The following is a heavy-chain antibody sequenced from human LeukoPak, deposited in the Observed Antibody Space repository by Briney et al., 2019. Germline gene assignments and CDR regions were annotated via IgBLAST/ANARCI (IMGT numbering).Heavy chain of an antibody. J-gene: IGHJ4*02. CDR3: AKGFMGSVGAYLGY. CDR2: IHNSGSST. D-gene: IGHD1-26*01. Sequence: GGSLRLSCAAPGLTFSTYGMSWVRQAPGKGLEWVSSIHNSGSSTYYTDSVKGRFTISRDNSKNTLYLQMNSLRAEDTAVYYCAKGFMGSVGAYLGYWGQGALVTVSS. CDR1: GLTFSTYG. V-gene: IGHV3-23*01.